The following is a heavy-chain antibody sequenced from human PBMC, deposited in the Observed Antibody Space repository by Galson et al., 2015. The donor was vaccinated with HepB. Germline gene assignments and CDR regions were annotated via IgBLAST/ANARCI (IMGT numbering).Heavy chain of an antibody. CDR2: ITNSGSHI. CDR1: GFTFTRYA. D-gene: IGHD2-8*01. J-gene: IGHJ4*02. Sequence: SLRLSCAASGFTFTRYAMTWVRQAPGKGLEWVSSITNSGSHIYYSDSARGRFTISRDNSKNTVFLQLNSLSTDDTAVYYCAKDGIMAPRNPYHFHYWGLGTLVTVSS. V-gene: IGHV3-23*01. CDR3: AKDGIMAPRNPYHFHY.